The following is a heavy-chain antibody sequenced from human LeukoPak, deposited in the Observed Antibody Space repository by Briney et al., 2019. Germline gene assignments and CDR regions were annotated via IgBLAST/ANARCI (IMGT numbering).Heavy chain of an antibody. D-gene: IGHD6-19*01. V-gene: IGHV1-2*02. CDR3: AKEYSSGWSRFDY. CDR2: INPNSGGA. Sequence: ASVKVSCKASGYTFTGYYIHWVRQAPGQGLEWMGWINPNSGGANYAQKFQGRVTMTRDTSISAAYMELSRLISDDTAVYYCAKEYSSGWSRFDYWGQGTLVTVSS. CDR1: GYTFTGYY. J-gene: IGHJ4*02.